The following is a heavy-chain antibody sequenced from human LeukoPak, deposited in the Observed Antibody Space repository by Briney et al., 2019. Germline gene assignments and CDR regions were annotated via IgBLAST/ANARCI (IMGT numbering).Heavy chain of an antibody. CDR3: AKTGRGPAAGTGSFFDY. D-gene: IGHD6-13*01. Sequence: GGSLRLSCAASGFTSSSYAMSWVRQAPGKGLEWVSAISGGGVNAYYADSVKGRFTISRDNSKNTLSLQMNSLRAEDTAVYYCAKTGRGPAAGTGSFFDYWGQGTLVTVSS. J-gene: IGHJ4*02. V-gene: IGHV3-23*01. CDR2: ISGGGVNA. CDR1: GFTSSSYA.